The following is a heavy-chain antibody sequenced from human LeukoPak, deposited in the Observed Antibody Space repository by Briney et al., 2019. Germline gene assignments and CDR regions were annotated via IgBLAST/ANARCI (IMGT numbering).Heavy chain of an antibody. CDR1: GFTFSSYG. CDR2: IRYDGSNK. D-gene: IGHD2-2*01. CDR3: ATRLAYCSGTSCYFVQLGFDY. J-gene: IGHJ4*02. Sequence: TGGSLRLSCAASGFTFSSYGMHWVRQAPGKGLEWVAFIRYDGSNKYYADSVKGRFTISRDNSKNTLYLQMNSLRAEDTAVYYCATRLAYCSGTSCYFVQLGFDYWGQGTLVTVSS. V-gene: IGHV3-30*02.